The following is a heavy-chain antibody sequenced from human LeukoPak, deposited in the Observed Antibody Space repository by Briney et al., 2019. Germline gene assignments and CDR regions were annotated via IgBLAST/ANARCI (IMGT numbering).Heavy chain of an antibody. Sequence: GGSLRLSCAASGFTFSSYGMHWVRQAPGKGLEWVAFIRYDGSNKYYADSVKGRFTISRDNSKNTLYLQMNSLRAEDTAVYYCAKHRCSSTSCYEDYWGQGTLVTVSS. CDR3: AKHRCSSTSCYEDY. D-gene: IGHD2-2*01. CDR2: IRYDGSNK. CDR1: GFTFSSYG. V-gene: IGHV3-30*02. J-gene: IGHJ4*02.